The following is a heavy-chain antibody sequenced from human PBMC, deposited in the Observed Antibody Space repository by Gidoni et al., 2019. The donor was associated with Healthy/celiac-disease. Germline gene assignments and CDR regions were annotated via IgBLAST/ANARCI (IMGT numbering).Heavy chain of an antibody. CDR3: ARDCGGDCYSWDYFDY. V-gene: IGHV3-33*01. D-gene: IGHD2-21*02. CDR2: IWYDGSNK. Sequence: QVQLVESGGGVVQPGRSLRLSCAASGFTFSSYGMHWVRQAPGKGLEWVAVIWYDGSNKYYADSVKGRFTISRDNSKNTLYLQMNSLRAEDTAVYYCARDCGGDCYSWDYFDYWGQGTLVTVSS. CDR1: GFTFSSYG. J-gene: IGHJ4*02.